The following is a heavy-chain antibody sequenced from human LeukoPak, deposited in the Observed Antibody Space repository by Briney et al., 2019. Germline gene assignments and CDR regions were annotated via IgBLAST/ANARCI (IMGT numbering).Heavy chain of an antibody. CDR1: GYRFTSYW. V-gene: IGHV5-51*01. CDR3: ARGYGSGSYYKGNDY. Sequence: GESLKISCKGSGYRFTSYWIGWVRQMPGKGLEWMGIIYPGDSDTRYSPSFQGQVTISADKSISTAYLQWSSLKASDTAMYYCARGYGSGSYYKGNDYWGQGTLVTVSS. D-gene: IGHD3-10*01. J-gene: IGHJ4*02. CDR2: IYPGDSDT.